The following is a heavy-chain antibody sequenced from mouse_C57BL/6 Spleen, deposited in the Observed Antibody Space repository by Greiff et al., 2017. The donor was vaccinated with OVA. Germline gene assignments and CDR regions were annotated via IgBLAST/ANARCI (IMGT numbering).Heavy chain of an antibody. Sequence: VQLQQPGAELVMPGASVKLSCKASGYTFTSYWMHWVKQRPGQGLEWIGEIDPSDSYTNYNQKFKGKSTLTVDKSSSTAYMQLSSLTSEDSAVYYCARSFYYGNYYYAMDYWGQGTSVTVSS. CDR3: ARSFYYGNYYYAMDY. D-gene: IGHD2-1*01. V-gene: IGHV1-69*01. J-gene: IGHJ4*01. CDR1: GYTFTSYW. CDR2: IDPSDSYT.